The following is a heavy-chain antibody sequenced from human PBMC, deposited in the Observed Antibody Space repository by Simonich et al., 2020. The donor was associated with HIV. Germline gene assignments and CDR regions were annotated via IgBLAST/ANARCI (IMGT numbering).Heavy chain of an antibody. CDR3: ARRIYSSSSSDFDY. J-gene: IGHJ4*02. D-gene: IGHD6-6*01. V-gene: IGHV4-34*01. CDR1: GGSFSGYY. Sequence: QVQLQQWGAGLLKPSETLSLTCAVYGGSFSGYYWSWIRQPPGKGLECIGEINHSGSTIYNPSLKSRVTISVDTSKNQFSLKLRSVTAADTAVFYCARRIYSSSSSDFDYWGQGTLVTVSS. CDR2: INHSGST.